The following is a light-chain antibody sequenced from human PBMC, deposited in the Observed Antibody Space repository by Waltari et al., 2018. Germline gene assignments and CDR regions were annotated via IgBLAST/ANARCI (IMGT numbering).Light chain of an antibody. CDR2: SNN. CDR1: SSNIGSNT. CDR3: AAWDDSLNGDVV. Sequence: QSVLTQPPSASGTPGQRVTISCSGSSSNIGSNTVNWYQQLPGTAPKLLIYSNNQRSSGVPDRFSGSKSGTSASLAISGLQSEDEADYYCAAWDDSLNGDVVFGGGTKLTVL. J-gene: IGLJ2*01. V-gene: IGLV1-44*01.